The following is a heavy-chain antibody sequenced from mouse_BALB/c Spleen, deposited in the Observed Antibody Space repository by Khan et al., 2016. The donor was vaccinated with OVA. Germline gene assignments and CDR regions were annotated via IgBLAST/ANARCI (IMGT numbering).Heavy chain of an antibody. D-gene: IGHD1-1*01. V-gene: IGHV3-8*02. Sequence: EVELVESGPSLVKPSQTLSLTCSVTGDSIPSGYWNWIRKFPGNKLEYMGYISYRGNTYYNPSLKSRISITRDTSKNQNYLQLNSVTTEDTATYYCACELRGFAYWGQGTLVTVSA. CDR3: ACELRGFAY. CDR1: GDSIPSGY. J-gene: IGHJ3*01. CDR2: ISYRGNT.